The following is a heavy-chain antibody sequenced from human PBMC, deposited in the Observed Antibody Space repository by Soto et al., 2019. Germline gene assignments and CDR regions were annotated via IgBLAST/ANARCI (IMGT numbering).Heavy chain of an antibody. CDR3: ARNLFDSRGYPPEV. V-gene: IGHV4-4*02. CDR2: IFHTGNT. CDR1: GVSISRGKC. D-gene: IGHD3-22*01. J-gene: IGHJ4*02. Sequence: TSETLSLTCTISGVSISRGKCWSWVRQPPGEALEWIGEIFHTGNTDYKPSLKSRVSILVDKSKNQFSLNLDSVTAADTAVYYCARNLFDSRGYPPEVWGQGILVTVSS.